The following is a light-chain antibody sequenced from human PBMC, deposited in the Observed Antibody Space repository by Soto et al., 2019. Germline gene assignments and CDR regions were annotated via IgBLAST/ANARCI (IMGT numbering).Light chain of an antibody. Sequence: QSALTQPRSVSWSPGQSVTISCTGTSGDVGYYNYVSWYQQHPGKAPKVMIYDVTERPSGVPDRFSGSKSGNTASLTISGXXXXXEXXYXCCSYAGTPRYVLGTGTKLTVL. V-gene: IGLV2-11*01. CDR3: CSYAGTPRYV. CDR2: DVT. CDR1: SGDVGYYNY. J-gene: IGLJ1*01.